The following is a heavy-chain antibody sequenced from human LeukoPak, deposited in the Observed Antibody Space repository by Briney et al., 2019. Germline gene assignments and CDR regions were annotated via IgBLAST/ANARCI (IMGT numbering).Heavy chain of an antibody. J-gene: IGHJ4*02. Sequence: GSLRLSCAASGFTFSSYTVNWVRQAPGKGLEWVSSITSSSSYIYYADSVKGRFTISRDNARKSLDLQMNSLRAEDTAVYYCARDGDILTGHYRYYFDYWGQGTLVTVSS. CDR1: GFTFSSYT. CDR3: ARDGDILTGHYRYYFDY. CDR2: ITSSSSYI. D-gene: IGHD3-9*01. V-gene: IGHV3-21*01.